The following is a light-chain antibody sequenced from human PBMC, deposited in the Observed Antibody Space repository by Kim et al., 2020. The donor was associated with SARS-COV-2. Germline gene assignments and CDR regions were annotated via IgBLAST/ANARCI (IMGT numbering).Light chain of an antibody. Sequence: DIVLTQSPGTLSLSPGERATLPCRASQSISSNYLAWYQKKPGQAPRLLIYGASNRATGIPDRFSGSQSGTDFTLTISRLEPEDFAVYYCQQYGSSPWTFGQGTKVDIK. CDR2: GAS. CDR1: QSISSNY. J-gene: IGKJ1*01. CDR3: QQYGSSPWT. V-gene: IGKV3-20*01.